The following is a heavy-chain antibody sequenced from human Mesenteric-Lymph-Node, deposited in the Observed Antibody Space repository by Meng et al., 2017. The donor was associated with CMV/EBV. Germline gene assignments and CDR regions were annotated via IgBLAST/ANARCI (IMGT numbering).Heavy chain of an antibody. Sequence: GESLKISCKGSGYSFTSYWIGWVRQMPGKGLEWMGIIYPGDSDTRYSPSFQGQVTISADKSISTAYLQWSSLKASDTAMYYCARWGELELRGPGFDYWGQGTLVTVSS. CDR1: GYSFTSYW. J-gene: IGHJ4*02. CDR2: IYPGDSDT. CDR3: ARWGELELRGPGFDY. D-gene: IGHD1-7*01. V-gene: IGHV5-51*01.